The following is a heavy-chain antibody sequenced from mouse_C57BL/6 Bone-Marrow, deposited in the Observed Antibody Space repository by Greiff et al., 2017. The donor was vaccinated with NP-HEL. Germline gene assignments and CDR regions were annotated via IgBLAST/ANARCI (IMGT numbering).Heavy chain of an antibody. J-gene: IGHJ2*01. V-gene: IGHV1-80*01. Sequence: QVQLQQSGAELVKPGASVKISCKASGYAFSSYWMNWVKQRPGKGLEGIGQIYPGDGDTNYNGKFKGKATLTADKSSSTAYMQLSSLTSEDSAVYFCARHDGYLYYFDYWGQGTTLTVSS. CDR2: IYPGDGDT. D-gene: IGHD2-3*01. CDR3: ARHDGYLYYFDY. CDR1: GYAFSSYW.